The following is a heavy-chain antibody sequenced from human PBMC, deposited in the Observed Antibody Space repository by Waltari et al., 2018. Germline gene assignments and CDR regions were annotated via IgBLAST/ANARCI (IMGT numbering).Heavy chain of an antibody. CDR3: ARNEERPIFGVVYYYYYGMDV. CDR2: INHSGST. V-gene: IGHV4-34*01. D-gene: IGHD3-3*02. CDR1: GGSFSGYY. J-gene: IGHJ6*02. Sequence: QVQLQQWGAGLLKPSETLSLTCAVYGGSFSGYYWSWIRQPPGKGLEWIGEINHSGSTNYNPSLKSRVTISVDTSKNQFSLKLSSVTAADTAVYYCARNEERPIFGVVYYYYYGMDVWGQGTTVTVSS.